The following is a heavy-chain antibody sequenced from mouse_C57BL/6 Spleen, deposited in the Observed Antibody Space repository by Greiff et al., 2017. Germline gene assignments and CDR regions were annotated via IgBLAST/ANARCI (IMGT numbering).Heavy chain of an antibody. CDR1: GYTFTSYW. D-gene: IGHD2-4*01. J-gene: IGHJ4*01. CDR2: IYPSDSET. CDR3: ARLGYDYDFYYYAMDY. V-gene: IGHV1-61*01. Sequence: QVQLQQPGAELVRPGSSVKLSCKASGYTFTSYWMDWVKQRPGQGLEWIGNIYPSDSETHYNQKFKDKATLTVDKSSSTAYMQLSSLTSEDSAVYYCARLGYDYDFYYYAMDYWGQGTSVTVSS.